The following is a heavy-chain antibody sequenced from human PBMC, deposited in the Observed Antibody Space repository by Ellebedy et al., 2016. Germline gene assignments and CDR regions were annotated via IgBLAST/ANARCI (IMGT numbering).Heavy chain of an antibody. CDR1: GGSISSTSYY. CDR3: AGAPSGSSDWLSPFDY. J-gene: IGHJ4*02. D-gene: IGHD6-19*01. V-gene: IGHV4-39*01. Sequence: SETLSLXXTVSGGSISSTSYYWGWVRQPPGKGLEWIGTLYYSGNTYYNPSLNSRVAISVDTSKNQFSLNVNSVTAADTAVYYCAGAPSGSSDWLSPFDYWGQGTLVTVSP. CDR2: LYYSGNT.